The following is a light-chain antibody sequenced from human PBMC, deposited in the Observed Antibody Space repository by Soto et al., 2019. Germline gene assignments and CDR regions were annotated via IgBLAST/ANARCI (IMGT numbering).Light chain of an antibody. J-gene: IGKJ4*01. Sequence: ESVLTQSPGTLSLSPGERATLSCRASQTISSDYLAWYQQKPGQPPRLLIYGASSRATGIPGRFSGSGSGTDFTLSISSLEPEDFAVYYCQHYGRYPPTFGGGTKVEIK. CDR3: QHYGRYPPT. V-gene: IGKV3-20*01. CDR2: GAS. CDR1: QTISSDY.